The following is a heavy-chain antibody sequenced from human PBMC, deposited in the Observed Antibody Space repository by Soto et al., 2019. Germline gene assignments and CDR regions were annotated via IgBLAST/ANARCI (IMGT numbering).Heavy chain of an antibody. Sequence: GGSLRLSCAASGFTVSSNYMSWVRQAPGKGLEWVSVIYSGGSTYYADSVKGRFTISRDNSMNTLYLQMNSLRAEDTAVYYCARFGLVLDAFDIWGQGTMVTVSS. CDR2: IYSGGST. J-gene: IGHJ3*02. CDR3: ARFGLVLDAFDI. V-gene: IGHV3-66*01. D-gene: IGHD6-6*01. CDR1: GFTVSSNY.